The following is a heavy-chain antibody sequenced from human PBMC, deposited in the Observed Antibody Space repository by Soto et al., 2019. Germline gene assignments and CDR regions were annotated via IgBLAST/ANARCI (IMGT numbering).Heavy chain of an antibody. CDR1: GFSFSSYA. CDR3: AKTDKFNPQSSGWANRFDY. CDR2: ISRSGDST. D-gene: IGHD6-19*01. J-gene: IGHJ4*02. V-gene: IGHV3-23*01. Sequence: PGGCLGLSCAASGFSFSSYAMTGVRQAPGKGLEWVSTISRSGDSTYYRDSVKGRFTISRDNSKNTVYLQMNSLRAEDTAGYYCAKTDKFNPQSSGWANRFDYWGQGTLVTVSS.